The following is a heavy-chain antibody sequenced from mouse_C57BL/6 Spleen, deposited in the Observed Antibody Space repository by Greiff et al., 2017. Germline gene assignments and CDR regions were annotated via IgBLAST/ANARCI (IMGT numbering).Heavy chain of an antibody. Sequence: EVKLMESGGDLVKPGGSLKLSCAASGFTFSSYGMSWVRQTPDKRLEWVATISSGGSYTYYPDSVKGRFTISRDNAKNTLYLQMSSLKSEDTAMYYCARAENLDYWGQGTTLTVSS. CDR1: GFTFSSYG. CDR3: ARAENLDY. V-gene: IGHV5-6*01. CDR2: ISSGGSYT. J-gene: IGHJ2*01.